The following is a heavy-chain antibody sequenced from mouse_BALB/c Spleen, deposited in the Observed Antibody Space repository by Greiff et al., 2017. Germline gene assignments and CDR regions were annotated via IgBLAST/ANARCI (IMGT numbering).Heavy chain of an antibody. CDR1: GYTFTSYW. V-gene: IGHV1-5*01. D-gene: IGHD2-4*01. CDR3: TIYYDYAWFAY. J-gene: IGHJ3*01. Sequence: EVQLQQSGTVLARPGASVKMSCKASGYTFTSYWMHWVKQRPGQGLEWIGAIYPGNSDTSYNQKFKGKAKLTAVTSTSTAYMELSSLTNEDSAVYYCTIYYDYAWFAYWGQGTLVTVSA. CDR2: IYPGNSDT.